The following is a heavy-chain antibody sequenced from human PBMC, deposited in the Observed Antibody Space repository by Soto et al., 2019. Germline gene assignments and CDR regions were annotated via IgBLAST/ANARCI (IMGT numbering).Heavy chain of an antibody. CDR1: GGSISSGGYY. D-gene: IGHD1-1*01. Sequence: SETLSLTCTVSGGSISSGGYYWSWIRQHPGKGLEWIGYIYYSGSTYYNPSLKSRVTISVDTSKNQFSLKLSSVTAADTAVYYCARRKDGSLDYWGQGTLVTVSS. CDR2: IYYSGST. CDR3: ARRKDGSLDY. V-gene: IGHV4-31*03. J-gene: IGHJ4*02.